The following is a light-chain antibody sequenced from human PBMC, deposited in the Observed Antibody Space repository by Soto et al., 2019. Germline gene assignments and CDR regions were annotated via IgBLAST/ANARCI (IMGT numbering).Light chain of an antibody. CDR3: TSLTTSTTMI. CDR2: DVN. CDR1: SSDIGAYNF. J-gene: IGLJ2*01. Sequence: QSVLTQPASVSGSPGQSITISCTGTSSDIGAYNFVSWYQQHPGKAPKLMLYDVNIRPSGVSNRFSGSKSGNTASLTISGLQAEDEADYYCTSLTTSTTMICGGGTKLTVL. V-gene: IGLV2-14*03.